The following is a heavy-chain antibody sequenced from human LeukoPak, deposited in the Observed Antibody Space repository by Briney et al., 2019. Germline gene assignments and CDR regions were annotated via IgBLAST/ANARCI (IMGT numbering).Heavy chain of an antibody. CDR1: GFTFSSCW. CDR3: AREETRITMLRGVTYFEY. V-gene: IGHV3-20*04. J-gene: IGHJ4*02. Sequence: GGSLRLSCAASGFTFSSCWMSWARQAPGKGLEWVSFISWNGGSTGYADSVKGRFTISRDNAKNSLYLQMSSLRAEDTALYYCAREETRITMLRGVTYFEYWGQGTLVTVSS. CDR2: ISWNGGST. D-gene: IGHD3-10*01.